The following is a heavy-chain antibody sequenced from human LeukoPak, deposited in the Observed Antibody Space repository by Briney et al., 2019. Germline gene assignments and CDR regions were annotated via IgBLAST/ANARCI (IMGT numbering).Heavy chain of an antibody. CDR3: ARHRSGWLQSSFDY. Sequence: SETLSLTCTVSGGSISSSSDYWGWIRQPPGKGLEWIGSSYSSGITYDNPSLKSRVTISVDTSKNQFSLKLSSVTAADTAVYYCARHRSGWLQSSFDYWGQGTLVTVSS. V-gene: IGHV4-39*01. D-gene: IGHD5-24*01. CDR2: SYSSGIT. CDR1: GGSISSSSDY. J-gene: IGHJ4*02.